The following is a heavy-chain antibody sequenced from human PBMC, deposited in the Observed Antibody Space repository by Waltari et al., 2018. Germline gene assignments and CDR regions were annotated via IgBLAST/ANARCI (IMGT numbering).Heavy chain of an antibody. CDR2: VSGSGSKT. Sequence: EVQLVESGGGLVQPGGSLRLSCAASGFTFNAYAMNWVRQAPGKGLEWVSSVSGSGSKTYYVDAVKGRFTISRDNSKDTLFLQMNSLTAEDTAIYYCSKDDRGYYKSSDDWGQGTLVTVSS. V-gene: IGHV3-23*04. CDR3: SKDDRGYYKSSDD. CDR1: GFTFNAYA. J-gene: IGHJ4*02. D-gene: IGHD3-22*01.